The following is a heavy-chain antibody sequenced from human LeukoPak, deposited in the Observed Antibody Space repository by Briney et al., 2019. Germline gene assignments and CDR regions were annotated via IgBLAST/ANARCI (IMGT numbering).Heavy chain of an antibody. CDR2: INPNSGGT. Sequence: ASVKVSCKASGYTFTGYYMHWVRQAPGQGLEWMGWINPNSGGTNYAQKFQGRVTMTRDTSISTAYMELSRLRSDDTAVYYCARSSGRYETYYFDYWGQGTLVTVSS. CDR3: ARSSGRYETYYFDY. V-gene: IGHV1-2*02. CDR1: GYTFTGYY. D-gene: IGHD6-19*01. J-gene: IGHJ4*02.